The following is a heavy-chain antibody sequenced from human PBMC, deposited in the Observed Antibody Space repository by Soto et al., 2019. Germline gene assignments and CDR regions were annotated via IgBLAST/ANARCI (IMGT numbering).Heavy chain of an antibody. CDR2: IYPGDSDT. J-gene: IGHJ6*02. CDR3: ARQPSRGLFFYFYGMDV. V-gene: IGHV5-51*01. CDR1: GYSFTNYW. Sequence: GESLKISCNGSGYSFTNYWIGWVRQMPGKGLEWMGIIYPGDSDTRYSQSFQGQATTSADKSISTAYLQWSSMKASDTAMYYCARQPSRGLFFYFYGMDVWGQGTMVTVSS. D-gene: IGHD3-22*01.